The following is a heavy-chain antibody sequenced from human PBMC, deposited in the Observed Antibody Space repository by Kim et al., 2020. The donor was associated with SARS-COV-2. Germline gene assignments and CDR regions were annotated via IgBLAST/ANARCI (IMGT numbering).Heavy chain of an antibody. V-gene: IGHV3-64D*06. D-gene: IGHD3-22*01. CDR2: ISSNGGST. Sequence: GGSLRLSCSASGFTFSSYAMHWVRQAPGKGLEYVSAISSNGGSTYYADSVKGRFTISRDNSKNTLNLQMSSLRAEDTAVYYCVKDSRNYYDSSGHHGEFDYWGQGTLVTVSS. J-gene: IGHJ4*02. CDR3: VKDSRNYYDSSGHHGEFDY. CDR1: GFTFSSYA.